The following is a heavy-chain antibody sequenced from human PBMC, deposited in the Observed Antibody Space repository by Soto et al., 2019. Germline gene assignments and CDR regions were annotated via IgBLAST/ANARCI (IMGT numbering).Heavy chain of an antibody. D-gene: IGHD2-2*01. Sequence: XGTLSLTCAVYGGCFSGYYWSGIRQPPGKGLEWIGEINHSGSTNYNPSLKSRVTISVDTSKNLFSLKLSSVTAADTAVYYCARALVVVPAAYYGMDVWGQVTTVTVSS. CDR2: INHSGST. J-gene: IGHJ6*02. CDR3: ARALVVVPAAYYGMDV. V-gene: IGHV4-34*01. CDR1: GGCFSGYY.